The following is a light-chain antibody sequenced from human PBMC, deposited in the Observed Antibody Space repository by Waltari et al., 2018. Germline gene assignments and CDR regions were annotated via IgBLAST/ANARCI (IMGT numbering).Light chain of an antibody. V-gene: IGKV2-30*01. CDR3: MQGIHRPWT. Sequence: DVVMTQSPLSLPVTLGQPASISCRSSQSLVSSDGNTYFNWFHQRPGQSPRRLIYKVSIRDSGVPDRVSGSGSGTDFTLRISRVEAEDVGVYYGMQGIHRPWTFGQGTKVEI. J-gene: IGKJ1*01. CDR2: KVS. CDR1: QSLVSSDGNTY.